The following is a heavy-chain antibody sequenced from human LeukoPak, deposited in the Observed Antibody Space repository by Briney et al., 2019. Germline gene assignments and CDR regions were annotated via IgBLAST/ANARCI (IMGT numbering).Heavy chain of an antibody. J-gene: IGHJ3*02. CDR3: ARDDSSPTDAFDI. D-gene: IGHD3-22*01. CDR1: AFNFRNNW. CDR2: ISSSSSYI. Sequence: GGSLRLSCTGSAFNFRNNWMHWVRQAPGKGLEWVSSISSSSSYIYYADSVKGRFTISRDNAKNSLYLQMNSLRAEDTAVYYCARDDSSPTDAFDIWGQGTMVTVSS. V-gene: IGHV3-21*01.